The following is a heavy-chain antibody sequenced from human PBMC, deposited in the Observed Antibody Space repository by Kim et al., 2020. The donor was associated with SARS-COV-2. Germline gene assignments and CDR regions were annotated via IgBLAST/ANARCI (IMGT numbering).Heavy chain of an antibody. V-gene: IGHV3-73*01. CDR2: IRSKANSYAT. CDR1: GFTFSGSA. J-gene: IGHJ6*02. Sequence: GGSLRLSCAASGFTFSGSAMHWVRQASGKGLEWVGRIRSKANSYATAYAASVKGRFTISRDDSKNTAYLQMNSLKTEDTAVYYCTCSRVGDYYYYGMDVWGQGTTVTVSS. D-gene: IGHD3-10*02. CDR3: TCSRVGDYYYYGMDV.